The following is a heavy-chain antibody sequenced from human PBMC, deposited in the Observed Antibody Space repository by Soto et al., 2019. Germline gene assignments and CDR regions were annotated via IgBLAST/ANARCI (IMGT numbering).Heavy chain of an antibody. CDR2: ISSSSSYI. CDR3: AREDLSRSSNAFDI. D-gene: IGHD6-6*01. CDR1: GFTFSSYS. Sequence: PGGSLRLSCAASGFTFSSYSMNWVRQAPGKGLEWVSSISSSSSYIYYADPVKGRFTISRDNAKNSLYLQMNSLRAEDTAVYYCAREDLSRSSNAFDIWGQGTMVTIPS. J-gene: IGHJ3*02. V-gene: IGHV3-21*01.